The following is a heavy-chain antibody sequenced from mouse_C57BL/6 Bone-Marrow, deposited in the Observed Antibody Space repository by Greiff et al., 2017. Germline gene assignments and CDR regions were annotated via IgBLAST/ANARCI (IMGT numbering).Heavy chain of an antibody. Sequence: EVMLVESGGGLVQPGGSLKLSCAASGFTFSDYYMYWVHQTPEKRLEWVAYISNGGGSTYYQDTVKGRFTISRDNAKNTLYLQMSRLKSEDTAMYYCARQKTPFDVWGTGTTVTVSS. CDR3: ARQKTPFDV. CDR1: GFTFSDYY. CDR2: ISNGGGST. V-gene: IGHV5-12*01. J-gene: IGHJ1*03.